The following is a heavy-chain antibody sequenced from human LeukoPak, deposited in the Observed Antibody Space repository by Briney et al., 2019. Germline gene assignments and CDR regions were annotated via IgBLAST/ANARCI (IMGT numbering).Heavy chain of an antibody. CDR1: GFSLSSYY. Sequence: GGSLRLSCAASGFSLSSYYMSWVRQAPGKGLEWVALINPDGNERYYVDSVKGRFTISRDNSKNTLYLQMNSLRAEDTAVYYCAPSPYDYVWGSYRWGQGTLVTVSS. D-gene: IGHD3-16*02. CDR3: APSPYDYVWGSYR. CDR2: INPDGNER. V-gene: IGHV3-7*03. J-gene: IGHJ4*02.